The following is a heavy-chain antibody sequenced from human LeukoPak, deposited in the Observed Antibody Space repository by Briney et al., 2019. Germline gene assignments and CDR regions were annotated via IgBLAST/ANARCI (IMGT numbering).Heavy chain of an antibody. CDR2: IYYSGST. D-gene: IGHD6-19*01. CDR1: GGSISSGSYY. Sequence: PSETLSLACTVSGGSISSGSYYWTWIRQPPGKGLEWIAYIYYSGSTNYNPSLKSRVAISVDTSKNQFSLKLSSVTAADTAVYYCARRGVAVSYPYYYYYMDVWGKGTTVTISS. CDR3: ARRGVAVSYPYYYYYMDV. J-gene: IGHJ6*03. V-gene: IGHV4-61*01.